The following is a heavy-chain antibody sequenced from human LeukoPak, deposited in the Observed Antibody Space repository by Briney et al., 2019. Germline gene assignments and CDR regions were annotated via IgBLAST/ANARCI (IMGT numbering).Heavy chain of an antibody. V-gene: IGHV3-30-3*01. CDR1: GFTFNRFW. D-gene: IGHD1-26*01. Sequence: GGSLRLSCAASGFTFNRFWMTWVRQAPGKGLEWVAVISYDGSDKYYADSVKGRFIISRDNSKNTLNLQMNSLRAEDTAVYYCARAVGATPFDYWGQGTLVTVSS. CDR3: ARAVGATPFDY. J-gene: IGHJ4*02. CDR2: ISYDGSDK.